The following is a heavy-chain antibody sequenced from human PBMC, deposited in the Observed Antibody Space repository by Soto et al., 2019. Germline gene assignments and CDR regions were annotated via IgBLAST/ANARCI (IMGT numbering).Heavy chain of an antibody. Sequence: QVQLVESVGGVVQPGRSLRLSCAASGFTFSSYGMHWVRQAPGKGLEWVAVISYDGSNKYYADSVKGRFTISRDNSKNTLYLQMNSLRAEDTAVYYCAKGGAVAGNYFDYWGQGTLVTVSS. D-gene: IGHD6-19*01. CDR3: AKGGAVAGNYFDY. CDR2: ISYDGSNK. V-gene: IGHV3-30*18. CDR1: GFTFSSYG. J-gene: IGHJ4*02.